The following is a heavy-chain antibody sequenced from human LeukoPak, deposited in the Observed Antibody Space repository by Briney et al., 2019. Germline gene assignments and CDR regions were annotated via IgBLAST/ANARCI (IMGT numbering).Heavy chain of an antibody. CDR3: VSFYETY. D-gene: IGHD2/OR15-2a*01. V-gene: IGHV3-74*01. J-gene: IGHJ4*02. CDR2: INSDGSWT. CDR1: GFIFNSYA. Sequence: GGSLRLSCAASGFIFNSYAMSWVRQAPGKGLEWVSHINSDGSWTSYADSVKGRFTISKDNAKNTVYLQMNSLRAEDTAVYYCVSFYETYWGRGTLVTVSS.